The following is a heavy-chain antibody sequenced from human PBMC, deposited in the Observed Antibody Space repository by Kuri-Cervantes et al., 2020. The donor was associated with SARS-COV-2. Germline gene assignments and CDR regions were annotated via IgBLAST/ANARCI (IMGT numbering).Heavy chain of an antibody. V-gene: IGHV4-34*01. D-gene: IGHD3-10*01. J-gene: IGHJ4*02. CDR3: ARSAVRMVRGVIHY. Sequence: SETLSLTCAVYGGSFSGYYWSWIRQPPGKGLEWMGEINHSGSTNYNPSLKSRVTISVDTSKNQFSLKLSSVTAADTAVYYCARSAVRMVRGVIHYWGQGTLVTVSS. CDR2: INHSGST. CDR1: GGSFSGYY.